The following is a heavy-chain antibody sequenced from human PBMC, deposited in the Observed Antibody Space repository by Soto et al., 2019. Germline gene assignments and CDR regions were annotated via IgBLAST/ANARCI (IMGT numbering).Heavy chain of an antibody. D-gene: IGHD3-10*01. V-gene: IGHV3-66*01. J-gene: IGHJ4*02. CDR2: IYSGGNT. Sequence: GGSLRLSCAASGFTVSSNYMSWVRQAPGKGLEWVSVIYSGGNTYYADSVRGRFSISRDNSKNTLYLQMNSLRAEDTAVYYCARNGLWFGELTWGQGTLVTVSS. CDR1: GFTVSSNY. CDR3: ARNGLWFGELT.